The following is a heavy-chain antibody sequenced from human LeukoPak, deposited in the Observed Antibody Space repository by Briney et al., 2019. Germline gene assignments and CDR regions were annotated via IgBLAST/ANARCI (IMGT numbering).Heavy chain of an antibody. CDR3: ARERYMPSGGYYYMDA. CDR1: GFSFSSHG. V-gene: IGHV3-48*04. CDR2: ISSGSNTR. D-gene: IGHD5-12*01. Sequence: GGSLRLSCAASGFSFSSHGMHWVRQAPGKGLEWVSYISSGSNTRLYAESVKGRFTISRDNSNDSLFLQMNSLRAEDSAVYYCARERYMPSGGYYYMDAWGKGTTVTVSS. J-gene: IGHJ6*03.